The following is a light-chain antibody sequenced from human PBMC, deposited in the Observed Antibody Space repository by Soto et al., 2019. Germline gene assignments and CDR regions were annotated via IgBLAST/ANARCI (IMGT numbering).Light chain of an antibody. J-gene: IGLJ7*01. CDR2: SNG. CDR3: ATWDDSLNGAV. CDR1: SSNIGSNT. Sequence: QSGLTQPPSVAGTPGQRVTISCSGSSSNIGSNTVNWYQQLPGTAPKLLIYSNGQRPSGVPDRFSGSKSGTSASLAISGLQSEDEADYYCATWDDSLNGAVFGGGTPLTVL. V-gene: IGLV1-44*01.